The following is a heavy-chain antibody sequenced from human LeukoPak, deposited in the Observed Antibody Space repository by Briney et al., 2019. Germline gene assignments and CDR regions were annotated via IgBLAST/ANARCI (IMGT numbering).Heavy chain of an antibody. V-gene: IGHV1-18*01. CDR2: ISAYNGNT. CDR3: ARDAVRLGYCSGGSCSYPGY. J-gene: IGHJ4*02. CDR1: GFTFTSYG. D-gene: IGHD2-15*01. Sequence: AASVKVSCKASGFTFTSYGISWVRQAPGQGLEWMGWISAYNGNTNYAQKLQGRVTMTTDTSASTAYMELSSLRSEDTAVYYCARDAVRLGYCSGGSCSYPGYWGQGTLVTVSS.